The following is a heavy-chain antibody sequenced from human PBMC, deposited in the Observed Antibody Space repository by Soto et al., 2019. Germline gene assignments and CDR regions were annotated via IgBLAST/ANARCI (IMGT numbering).Heavy chain of an antibody. V-gene: IGHV3-7*03. CDR3: ARSGSHSSSWRAPGYYGMAV. Sequence: GGSLRLSCAASGFTFSSYWMSWVRQAPGKGLEWVANIKQDGSEKYYVDSVKGRFTISRDNAKNSLYLQMNSLRAEDTAVYYCARSGSHSSSWRAPGYYGMAVWGQGATVTVSS. CDR2: IKQDGSEK. D-gene: IGHD6-13*01. CDR1: GFTFSSYW. J-gene: IGHJ6*02.